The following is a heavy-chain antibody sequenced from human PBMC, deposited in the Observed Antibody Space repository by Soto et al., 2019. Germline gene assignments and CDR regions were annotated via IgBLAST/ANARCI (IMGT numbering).Heavy chain of an antibody. D-gene: IGHD3-16*02. J-gene: IGHJ3*02. V-gene: IGHV1-2*02. CDR1: GYTFTGYY. Sequence: ASVKVSCKASGYTFTGYYMHWVRQAPGQGLEWMGWINPNSGGTNYAQKFQGRVTMTRDTSISTAYMELSRLRSDDTAVYYCAREGVMITFGGVTVNAFDIWGQGTMVTVSS. CDR3: AREGVMITFGGVTVNAFDI. CDR2: INPNSGGT.